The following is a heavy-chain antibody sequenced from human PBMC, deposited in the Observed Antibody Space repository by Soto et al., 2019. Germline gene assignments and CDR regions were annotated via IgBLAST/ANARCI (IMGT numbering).Heavy chain of an antibody. J-gene: IGHJ4*02. V-gene: IGHV1-69*08. D-gene: IGHD6-13*01. CDR3: AREGGIAAAAQDFDY. CDR1: GGTFSSYT. Sequence: QVQLVQSGAEVKKPGSSVKVSCKASGGTFSSYTISWVRQAPGQGLEWMGRIIPILGIANYAQKFQGRVTITADKSTSTAYMELSSLRSEDTAVYYCAREGGIAAAAQDFDYWGQGTLVTVSS. CDR2: IIPILGIA.